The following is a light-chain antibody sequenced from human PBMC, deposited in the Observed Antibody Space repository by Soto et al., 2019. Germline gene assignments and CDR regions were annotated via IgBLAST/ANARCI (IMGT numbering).Light chain of an antibody. J-gene: IGKJ5*01. Sequence: DIQMTQSPSSLSSSLGDRVAITCRASQSISSYLNWYQQKPGKAPKLLTFAASSLQSGVPSRFSGSGSGTDFTLTVSSLQPEDFATYYCQQSYTSRITFGLGTRLEI. CDR3: QQSYTSRIT. V-gene: IGKV1-39*01. CDR1: QSISSY. CDR2: AAS.